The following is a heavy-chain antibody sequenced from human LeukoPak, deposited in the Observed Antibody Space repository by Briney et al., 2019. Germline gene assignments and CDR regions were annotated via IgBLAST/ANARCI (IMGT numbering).Heavy chain of an antibody. D-gene: IGHD2-2*02. CDR2: IRYDGCNK. V-gene: IGHV3-30*02. CDR3: AKDSQRGYCSSTSCYTGTYYYYYMDV. J-gene: IGHJ6*03. Sequence: PGGSLRLSCAASGFTFSSYGMHWVRQAPGKGLEWVAFIRYDGCNKYYADSVKGRFTISRDNSKNTLYLQMNSLRAEDTAVYYCAKDSQRGYCSSTSCYTGTYYYYYMDVWGKGTTVTVSS. CDR1: GFTFSSYG.